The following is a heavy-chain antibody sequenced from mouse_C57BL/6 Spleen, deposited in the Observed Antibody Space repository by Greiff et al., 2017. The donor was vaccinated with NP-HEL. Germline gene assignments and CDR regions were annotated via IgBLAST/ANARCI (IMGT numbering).Heavy chain of an antibody. CDR1: GYTFTSYW. CDR3: ARSDYYGSRHFDD. CDR2: INPSSGYT. D-gene: IGHD1-1*01. J-gene: IGHJ2*01. V-gene: IGHV1-7*01. Sequence: QVQLQQSGAELAKPGASVKLSFKASGYTFTSYWMHWVKQRPGQGLEWIGYINPSSGYTKYNQKFKDKATLTADKSSSTAYMQLSSLKYEDSAVYYCARSDYYGSRHFDDWGQGTTLTVSS.